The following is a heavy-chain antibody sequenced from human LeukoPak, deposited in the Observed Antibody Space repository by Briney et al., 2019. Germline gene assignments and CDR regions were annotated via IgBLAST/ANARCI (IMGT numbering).Heavy chain of an antibody. J-gene: IGHJ4*02. CDR1: GFTFSSYS. CDR3: ARRPLDVWGSYRFDY. Sequence: GGSLRLSCAASGFTFSSYSMNWVRQAPGKGLEWVSYISSSSSTIYYADSAKGRFTISRDNAKNSLYLQMNSLRAEDTAVYYCARRPLDVWGSYRFDYWGQGTLVTVSS. D-gene: IGHD3-16*02. CDR2: ISSSSSTI. V-gene: IGHV3-48*01.